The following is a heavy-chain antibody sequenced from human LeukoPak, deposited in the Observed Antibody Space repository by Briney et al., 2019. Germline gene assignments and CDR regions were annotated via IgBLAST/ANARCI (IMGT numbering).Heavy chain of an antibody. CDR1: GFSFSNYW. CDR2: IKTDGSET. Sequence: GGSLRLSCAASGFSFSNYWMGWVRQAPGKGLACVANIKTDGSETYYVDSVKGRFTISRDNAKNSLFLQMNSLRAEDTAIYYCVSAIRGSPIDYWGQGTLVSVSS. D-gene: IGHD3-10*01. CDR3: VSAIRGSPIDY. J-gene: IGHJ4*02. V-gene: IGHV3-7*01.